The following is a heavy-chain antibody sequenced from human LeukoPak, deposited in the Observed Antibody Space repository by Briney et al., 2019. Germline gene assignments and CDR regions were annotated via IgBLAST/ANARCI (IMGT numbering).Heavy chain of an antibody. CDR3: ARGRPHGNDY. V-gene: IGHV3-7*03. D-gene: IGHD4-23*01. J-gene: IGHJ4*02. CDR2: IKQDGSEK. Sequence: PGGSLRLSCAASGFTFSDYWMNWVRQAPGRGLEWVASIKQDGSEKYYVDSVKGRFSISRDNAKNSLYLQMNSLTADDTAVYYCARGRPHGNDYWGQGTLVTVSS. CDR1: GFTFSDYW.